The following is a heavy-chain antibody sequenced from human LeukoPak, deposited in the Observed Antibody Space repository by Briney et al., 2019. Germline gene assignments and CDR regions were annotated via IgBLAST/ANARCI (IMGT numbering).Heavy chain of an antibody. V-gene: IGHV3-23*01. D-gene: IGHD4-17*01. CDR2: ISDNGYDT. CDR1: GFTFSSSA. Sequence: GGSLRLSCAASGFTFSSSAMTWVRQAPGKGLEWVSAISDNGYDTFYADSVKGRFTISRDNSKNSLYLQMNSLRAEDTAVYYCARECDYGDYTFDYWGQGTLVTVSS. J-gene: IGHJ4*02. CDR3: ARECDYGDYTFDY.